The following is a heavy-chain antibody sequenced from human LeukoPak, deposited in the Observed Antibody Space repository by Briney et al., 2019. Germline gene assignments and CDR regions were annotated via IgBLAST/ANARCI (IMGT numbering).Heavy chain of an antibody. J-gene: IGHJ6*02. Sequence: PGRSLRLSCAASGFTFDDYAMHWVRQAPGKGLEWVSGISWNSGSIGYADSVKGRFTISRDNAKNSLYLQMNSPRAEDTALYYCAKDMGMVRGYYYYGMDVWGQGTTVTVSS. CDR2: ISWNSGSI. V-gene: IGHV3-9*01. CDR1: GFTFDDYA. D-gene: IGHD3-10*01. CDR3: AKDMGMVRGYYYYGMDV.